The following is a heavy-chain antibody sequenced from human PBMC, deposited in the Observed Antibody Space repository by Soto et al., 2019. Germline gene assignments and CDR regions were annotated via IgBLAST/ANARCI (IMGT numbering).Heavy chain of an antibody. CDR2: IYYSGST. CDR1: GGSISSGGYY. D-gene: IGHD3-3*02. CDR3: AREGGESSDGIYYFEA. Sequence: PSEPLSLTCTVSGGSISSGGYYWSWIRQHPGKGLGWIGYIYYSGSTYYNPSLKSRVTISVDTSKNQFSLKLSPVTAADTAVYFCAREGGESSDGIYYFEAWGQGSRVT. J-gene: IGHJ4*02. V-gene: IGHV4-31*03.